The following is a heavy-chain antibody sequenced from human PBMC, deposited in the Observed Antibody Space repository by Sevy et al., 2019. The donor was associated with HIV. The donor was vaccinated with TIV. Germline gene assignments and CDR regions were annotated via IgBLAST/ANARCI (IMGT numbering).Heavy chain of an antibody. D-gene: IGHD2-15*01. Sequence: GGSLRLSCAASGFTFSSYAMSWVHQAPGKGLEWVSAISGSGGSTYYADSVKGRFTISRDNSKNTLYLQRNSLKAGDTAVYYCAKARGCSGGSCYLYYYGMDVWGQGTTVTVSS. CDR2: ISGSGGST. CDR3: AKARGCSGGSCYLYYYGMDV. J-gene: IGHJ6*02. V-gene: IGHV3-23*01. CDR1: GFTFSSYA.